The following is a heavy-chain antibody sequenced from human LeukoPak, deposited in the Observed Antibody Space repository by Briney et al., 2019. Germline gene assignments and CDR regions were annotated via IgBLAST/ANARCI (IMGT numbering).Heavy chain of an antibody. D-gene: IGHD1-26*01. V-gene: IGHV1-69*04. CDR2: IIPILGIA. CDR3: AREAGGGYFPPLYYFDY. CDR1: GGTFSSYA. J-gene: IGHJ4*02. Sequence: ASVKVSCKASGGTFSSYAISWVRQAPGQGLEWMGRIIPILGIANYAQKFQGRVTITADKSTSTAYMELSSLRSEDTAVYYCAREAGGGYFPPLYYFDYWGQGTLVTVSS.